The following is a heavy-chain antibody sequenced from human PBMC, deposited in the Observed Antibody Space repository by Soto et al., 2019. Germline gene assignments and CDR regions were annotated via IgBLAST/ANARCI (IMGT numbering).Heavy chain of an antibody. J-gene: IGHJ6*02. D-gene: IGHD4-17*01. V-gene: IGHV1-8*01. CDR3: ARSAPVTTTTPHDYGMDV. CDR1: GYTFTSYD. CDR2: MNPNSGNT. Sequence: QVQLVQSGAEVKKPGASVKVSCKASGYTFTSYDINWVRQATGQGLEWMGWMNPNSGNTGYAQKFQGRVTMTRNTSISTAYMELSSLRSEDTAVYYCARSAPVTTTTPHDYGMDVWGQGTTVTVSS.